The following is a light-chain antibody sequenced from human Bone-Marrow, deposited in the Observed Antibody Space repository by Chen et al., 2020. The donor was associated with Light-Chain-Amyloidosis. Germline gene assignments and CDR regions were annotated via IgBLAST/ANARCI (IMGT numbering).Light chain of an antibody. CDR2: SDT. J-gene: IGLJ2*01. CDR3: QSADSSGTYEVI. CDR1: DLPTKY. Sequence: SYDLTQPPSVSVSPGQTASITCSGDDLPTKYAYWYQQKPGQAPVLVIHSDTERPSGISERFSGSSSGTTATLTISGVQAEDEADYHCQSADSSGTYEVIFGGGTKLTV. V-gene: IGLV3-25*03.